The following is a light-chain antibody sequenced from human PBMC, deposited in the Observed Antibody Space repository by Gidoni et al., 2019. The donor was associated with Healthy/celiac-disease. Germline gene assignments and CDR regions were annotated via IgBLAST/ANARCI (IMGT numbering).Light chain of an antibody. J-gene: IGKJ1*01. CDR3: QQRNSYHPT. Sequence: DIQLTQSPSFLSASVGDRVTITCRASQGISSYLAWYQQKTGKDPKLLIYAASTLQSGVPSRFSGSGSGTEFTLTISSLQPEDFATYYCQQRNSYHPTFGQGTKVEIK. CDR1: QGISSY. CDR2: AAS. V-gene: IGKV1-9*01.